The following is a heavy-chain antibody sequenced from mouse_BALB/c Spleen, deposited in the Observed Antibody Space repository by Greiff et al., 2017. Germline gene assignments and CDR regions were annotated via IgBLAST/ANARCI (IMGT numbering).Heavy chain of an antibody. V-gene: IGHV2-2*01. CDR3: ARTITDYAMDY. CDR2: IWSGGST. J-gene: IGHJ4*01. CDR1: GFSLTSYG. Sequence: VKLMESGPGLVQPSQSLSITCTVSGFSLTSYGVHWVRQSPGKGLEWLGVIWSGGSTDYNAAFISRLSISKDNSKSQVFLKMNSLQTDDTAMYYCARTITDYAMDYWGQGTSVTVSS. D-gene: IGHD1-3*01.